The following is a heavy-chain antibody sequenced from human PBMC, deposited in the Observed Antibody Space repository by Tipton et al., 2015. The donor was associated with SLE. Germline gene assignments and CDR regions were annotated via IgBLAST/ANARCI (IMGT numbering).Heavy chain of an antibody. D-gene: IGHD3-10*01. CDR1: GFTFSNYW. CDR3: ARNKAGSPDY. CDR2: MNIDGSIT. J-gene: IGHJ4*02. V-gene: IGHV3-74*03. Sequence: SLRLSCAASGFTFSNYWMHWVRQAPGKGLVWVSRMNIDGSITTYADSVKGRFTISRDNAKNTVHLQMNSLTAEDTVVYYCARNKAGSPDYWGQGTLVTVSS.